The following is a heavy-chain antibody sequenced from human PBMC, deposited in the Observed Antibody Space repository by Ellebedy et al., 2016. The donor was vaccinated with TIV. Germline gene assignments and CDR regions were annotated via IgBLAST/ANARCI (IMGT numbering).Heavy chain of an antibody. V-gene: IGHV1-3*01. CDR2: INPDNGDT. D-gene: IGHD2-15*01. J-gene: IGHJ4*02. Sequence: AASVNVSCKASGYSFTTFTIHWVRQAPGQRPEWMGWINPDNGDTKHSQKFQARVTITRDTFASTAYMELSSLRSEDTAVYHFARAREGCSGDGCYSDFDFWGQGTLVTVSS. CDR1: GYSFTTFT. CDR3: ARAREGCSGDGCYSDFDF.